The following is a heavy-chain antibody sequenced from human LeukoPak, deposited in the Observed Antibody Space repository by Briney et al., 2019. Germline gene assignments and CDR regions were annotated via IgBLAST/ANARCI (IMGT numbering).Heavy chain of an antibody. D-gene: IGHD4-17*01. CDR3: GTTVTTSFYYYYGMDV. J-gene: IGHJ6*02. CDR2: IYPSDSDT. CDR1: GYSFTSYW. V-gene: IGHV5-51*01. Sequence: GESLKISCKGSGYSFTSYWIGWVRQMPGKGLEWMGIIYPSDSDTRYSPSFQGQVTISADKSISTAYLQWSSLKASDTAMYYCGTTVTTSFYYYYGMDVWGQGTTVTVSS.